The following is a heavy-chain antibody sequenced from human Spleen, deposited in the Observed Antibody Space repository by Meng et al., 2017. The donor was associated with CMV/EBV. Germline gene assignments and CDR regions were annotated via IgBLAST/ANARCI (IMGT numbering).Heavy chain of an antibody. CDR2: IIPILGIA. D-gene: IGHD3-10*01. CDR1: GGTFSSYT. CDR3: ARGQGVSQWFDW. V-gene: IGHV1-69*02. J-gene: IGHJ4*02. Sequence: SVKVSCKASGGTFSSYTISWVRQAPGQGLEWMGRIIPILGIANYAQKFQGRVTITADKSTSTAYMELSSLRSEDTAVYYCARGQGVSQWFDWWGQGTLITVSS.